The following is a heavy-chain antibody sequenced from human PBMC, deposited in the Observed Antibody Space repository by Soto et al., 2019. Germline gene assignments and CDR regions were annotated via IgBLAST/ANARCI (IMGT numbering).Heavy chain of an antibody. CDR2: ISYDGSNK. CDR1: GFTFSSYG. CDR3: AKDYYGSGSYYTSYYYYGMDV. D-gene: IGHD3-10*01. Sequence: SLRLSCAASGFTFSSYGMHWVRQAPGKGLEWVAVISYDGSNKYYADSVKGRFTISRDNSKNTLYLQMNSLRAEDTAVYYCAKDYYGSGSYYTSYYYYGMDVWGQGTTVTVSS. V-gene: IGHV3-30*18. J-gene: IGHJ6*02.